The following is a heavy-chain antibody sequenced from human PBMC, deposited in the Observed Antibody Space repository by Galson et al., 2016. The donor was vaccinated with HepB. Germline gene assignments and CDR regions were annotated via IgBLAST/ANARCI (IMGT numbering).Heavy chain of an antibody. Sequence: QSGAEVKKPGEPLKISCKGSGYNFSNYWISWVHQMPGKGLEWMGRIDPSDSYTHYSPSLQDHVTISTDKSISTAYLQWSSLKASDTAMYYCARSRYCSGGSCIDYWGQGTLVTVSS. CDR2: IDPSDSYT. V-gene: IGHV5-10-1*01. D-gene: IGHD2-15*01. CDR1: GYNFSNYW. J-gene: IGHJ4*02. CDR3: ARSRYCSGGSCIDY.